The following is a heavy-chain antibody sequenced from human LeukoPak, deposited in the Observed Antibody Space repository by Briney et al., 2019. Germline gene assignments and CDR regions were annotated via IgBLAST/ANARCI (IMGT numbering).Heavy chain of an antibody. CDR3: SAPYCSITSCHFDY. CDR1: GFTFSSYA. CDR2: ISANGGGT. Sequence: GGSLRLSCAASGFTFSSYAMSWVRQAPGKGLEWVSAISANGGGTFYAEYLKGRFTMSRDNSKNTVYLEMNSLRAEDTAVYYCSAPYCSITSCHFDYRGQGTLVTVCS. V-gene: IGHV3-23*01. J-gene: IGHJ4*02. D-gene: IGHD2-2*01.